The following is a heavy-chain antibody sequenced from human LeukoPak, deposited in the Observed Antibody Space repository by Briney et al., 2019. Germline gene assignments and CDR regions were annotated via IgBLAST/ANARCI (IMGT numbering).Heavy chain of an antibody. CDR2: INPNSGGT. CDR3: ARVRANSSGWYDVSDY. V-gene: IGHV1-2*02. Sequence: GASVKVSCKASGYTFTGYYMHWVRQAPGQGLEWMGWINPNSGGTNYSKKFQGRVTMTRDTSISTAYMELSRLRSDDTAVYYCARVRANSSGWYDVSDYWGQGTLVTVSS. J-gene: IGHJ4*02. D-gene: IGHD6-19*01. CDR1: GYTFTGYY.